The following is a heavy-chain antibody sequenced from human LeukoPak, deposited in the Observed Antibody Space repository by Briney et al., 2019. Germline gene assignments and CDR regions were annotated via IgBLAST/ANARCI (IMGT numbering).Heavy chain of an antibody. CDR1: GYSFTGYF. CDR2: INPNSGDT. D-gene: IGHD3-10*01. V-gene: IGHV1-2*02. J-gene: IGHJ6*02. CDR3: ARVPSMIRGVVNYGMDV. Sequence: GATLKVSCKTSGYSFTGYFMHWVRQAPGQGLEWMGWINPNSGDTKYAQRFQGRVTMTRDTSINTAYMELRRLTSDDTAVYYCARVPSMIRGVVNYGMDVWGQGTTVTVSS.